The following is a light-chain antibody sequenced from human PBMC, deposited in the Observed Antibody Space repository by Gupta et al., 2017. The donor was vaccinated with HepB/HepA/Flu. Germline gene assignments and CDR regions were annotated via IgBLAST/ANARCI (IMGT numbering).Light chain of an antibody. Sequence: SYELTQPPSVSVSPGQTARITCSGDALPKQYAYWYQQKPGQAPVLVIYNDSKRPSGMPARFSGSSSCTTATFIISGVQEEDEADYYCQSADSSGTYHVVFGGGTKLTVL. CDR1: ALPKQY. V-gene: IGLV3-25*03. J-gene: IGLJ2*01. CDR3: QSADSSGTYHVV. CDR2: NDS.